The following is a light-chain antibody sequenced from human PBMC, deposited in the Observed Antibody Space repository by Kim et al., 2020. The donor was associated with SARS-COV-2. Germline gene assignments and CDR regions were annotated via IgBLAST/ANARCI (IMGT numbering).Light chain of an antibody. V-gene: IGLV1-47*01. J-gene: IGLJ2*01. CDR2: RNN. Sequence: SVTISCSGSSSNIGSNYVYWYQQLPGTAPKLLIYRNNQRPSGVPDRFSGSKSGTSASLAISGLRSEDEADYYCAAWDDSLSGHVVFGGGTQLTVL. CDR1: SSNIGSNY. CDR3: AAWDDSLSGHVV.